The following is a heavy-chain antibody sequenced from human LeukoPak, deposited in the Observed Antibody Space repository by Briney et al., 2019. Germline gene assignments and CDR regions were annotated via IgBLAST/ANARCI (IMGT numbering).Heavy chain of an antibody. CDR1: GFTFDDYA. J-gene: IGHJ4*02. D-gene: IGHD3-22*01. Sequence: GGSLRLSCAASGFTFDDYAMHWVRQAPGKGLEWVSTISGSGGSTYYADSVKGRFTISRDNSKNSLYLQMNSLRAEDTAVYYCARGFPSYDSSGYYIDYRGQGTLVTVSS. V-gene: IGHV3-23*01. CDR2: ISGSGGST. CDR3: ARGFPSYDSSGYYIDY.